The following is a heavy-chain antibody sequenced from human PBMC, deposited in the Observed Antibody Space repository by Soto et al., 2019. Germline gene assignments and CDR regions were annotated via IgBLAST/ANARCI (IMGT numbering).Heavy chain of an antibody. J-gene: IGHJ4*02. CDR1: GGSIRSGNYY. CDR3: ARLWSGERPPDY. V-gene: IGHV4-39*01. D-gene: IGHD3-10*01. CDR2: IYYSGRT. Sequence: SETLSLTCTVSGGSIRSGNYYWGWVRQPPGKGLEWIGSIYYSGRTYYNPSPKSRVTISVDTSRSQVSLTLTSVTAADMAVYYCARLWSGERPPDYWGQGTLVTVSS.